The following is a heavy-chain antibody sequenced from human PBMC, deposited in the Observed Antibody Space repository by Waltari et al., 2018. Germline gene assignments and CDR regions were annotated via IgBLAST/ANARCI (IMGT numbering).Heavy chain of an antibody. CDR3: ARESDSSGYYYFDY. CDR1: GGSISSYY. CDR2: IYTSVST. V-gene: IGHV4-4*09. D-gene: IGHD3-22*01. Sequence: QVQLQESVPGLVKPSETLSLTCTVSGGSISSYYWSWIRQPPGKGLEWIGYIYTSVSTTYSPSLKRRVTISVDTSKNQFSLKLSSVTAADTAVYYCARESDSSGYYYFDYWGQGTLVTVSS. J-gene: IGHJ4*02.